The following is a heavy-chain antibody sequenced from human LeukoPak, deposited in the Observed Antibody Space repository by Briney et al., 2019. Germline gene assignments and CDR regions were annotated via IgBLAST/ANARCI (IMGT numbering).Heavy chain of an antibody. D-gene: IGHD1-26*01. CDR3: ARGGPLYMKKGATLFAY. V-gene: IGHV1-8*02. Sequence: ASVKVSCKASGYTFTGYYMHWVRQAPGQGLEWMGWMNPSSGNTGYAQKFQGRVTMTRNTSISTAYMELSSLRSEDTAVYYCARGGPLYMKKGATLFAYWGQGTLVTVSS. J-gene: IGHJ4*02. CDR2: MNPSSGNT. CDR1: GYTFTGYY.